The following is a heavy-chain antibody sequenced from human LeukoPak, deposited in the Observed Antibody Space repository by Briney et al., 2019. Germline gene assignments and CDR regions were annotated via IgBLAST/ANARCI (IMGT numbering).Heavy chain of an antibody. J-gene: IGHJ4*02. CDR2: ISGSGSST. Sequence: GGSLRLSCAAPGFIFSSYTMSWVRQAPGKGLEWVSTISGSGSSTYYADSVKGRFTISRDNSKTTLYLQMKSLRADDTAVYYCAKTRSVYASGSSMYYFDYWGQGTLVTVSS. CDR1: GFIFSSYT. D-gene: IGHD3-10*01. V-gene: IGHV3-23*01. CDR3: AKTRSVYASGSSMYYFDY.